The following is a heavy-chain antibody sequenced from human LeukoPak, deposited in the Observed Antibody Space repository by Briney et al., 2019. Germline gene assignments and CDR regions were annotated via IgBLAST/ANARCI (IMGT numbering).Heavy chain of an antibody. Sequence: SETLSLTCTVSGGSISSYFWSWIRQPPGKGLEWIGYIYYSGSTNYNPSLKSRVTISVDTSKNQFSLKLSSVTAADTAVYYCASRDYGGTRDYWGQGTLVTVSS. CDR3: ASRDYGGTRDY. J-gene: IGHJ4*02. CDR2: IYYSGST. CDR1: GGSISSYF. D-gene: IGHD4-23*01. V-gene: IGHV4-59*08.